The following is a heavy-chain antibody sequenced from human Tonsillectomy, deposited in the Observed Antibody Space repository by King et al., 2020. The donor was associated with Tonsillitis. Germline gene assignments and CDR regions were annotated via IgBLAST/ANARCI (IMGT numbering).Heavy chain of an antibody. V-gene: IGHV3-11*01. CDR1: GFTFSDYY. D-gene: IGHD2-2*01. CDR3: ARDSSTSSYYYYGMDV. J-gene: IGHJ6*02. Sequence: VQLVESGGGLVKPGGSLRLSCAASGFTFSDYYMSWIRQAPGKGLEWVSYISNSSSTIYYADSMRGRFTISRDNAKNSLYLQMNSLRAEDTAVYYCARDSSTSSYYYYGMDVWGQGTTVTVSS. CDR2: ISNSSSTI.